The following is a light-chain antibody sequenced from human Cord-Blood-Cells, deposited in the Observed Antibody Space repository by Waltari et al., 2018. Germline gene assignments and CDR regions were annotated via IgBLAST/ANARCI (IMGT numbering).Light chain of an antibody. J-gene: IGLJ3*02. V-gene: IGLV2-11*01. CDR1: SSDVGGYNF. CDR2: DVS. Sequence: QSALTQPRSVSGSPGTSVTISCTGTSSDVGGYNFVSCYKQHPGKAPKLMIYDVSKRPSGVPDRFSGSKSGNTASLTISGLQAEDEADYYCCSYAGSWVFGGGTKLTVL. CDR3: CSYAGSWV.